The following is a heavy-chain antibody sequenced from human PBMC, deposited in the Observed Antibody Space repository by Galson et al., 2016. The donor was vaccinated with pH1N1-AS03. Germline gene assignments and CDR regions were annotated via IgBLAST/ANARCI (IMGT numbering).Heavy chain of an antibody. CDR3: AKEVGSSGWFDACDL. CDR2: INGDATTT. Sequence: SLRLSCAASGFSFSTYWMYWVRQAPGKGLVWLARINGDATTTNYADSVRGRFTISRDNAKNTLHRQMNSLRVEDTANYFCAKEVGSSGWFDACDLWGQGTVVTVSS. V-gene: IGHV3-74*01. CDR1: GFSFSTYW. J-gene: IGHJ3*01. D-gene: IGHD6-19*01.